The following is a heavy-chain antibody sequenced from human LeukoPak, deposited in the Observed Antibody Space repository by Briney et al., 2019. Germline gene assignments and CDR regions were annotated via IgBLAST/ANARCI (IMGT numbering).Heavy chain of an antibody. CDR2: INPNTGGT. J-gene: IGHJ4*01. V-gene: IGHV1-2*02. Sequence: ASVKVSCKASGYTFTDYYFHWVRQVPGQGLECMGWINPNTGGTNYPQKFQGRVTMTRDTAISTAYMELTSLRSADTAVYYCARDLGATTGAPWYYFDNWGQGTLVTVPS. D-gene: IGHD1-26*01. CDR3: ARDLGATTGAPWYYFDN. CDR1: GYTFTDYY.